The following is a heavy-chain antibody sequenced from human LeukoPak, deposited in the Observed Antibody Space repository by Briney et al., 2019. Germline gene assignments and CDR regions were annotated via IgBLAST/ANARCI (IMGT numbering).Heavy chain of an antibody. Sequence: SETLSLTCTVSGGSISSYYWSWIRQPPGKGLEWIGYIYYSGSTNYNPSLKSRVTISVDTSKNQFSLKLSSVTAADTAVYYCARGTDTAMAPSYYFDYWGQGTLVTVSS. D-gene: IGHD5-18*01. V-gene: IGHV4-59*12. CDR2: IYYSGST. CDR1: GGSISSYY. J-gene: IGHJ4*02. CDR3: ARGTDTAMAPSYYFDY.